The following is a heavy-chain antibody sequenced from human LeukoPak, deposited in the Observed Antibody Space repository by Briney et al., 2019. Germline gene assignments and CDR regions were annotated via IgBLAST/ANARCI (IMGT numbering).Heavy chain of an antibody. CDR3: ARAGDCSGGSCYSGRYYYCGMDV. Sequence: ASVKVSCKASGGTFSSYAISWVRQAPGQGLEWMGRIIPILGIANYAQKFQGRVTITADKSTSTAYMELSSLRSEDTAVYYCARAGDCSGGSCYSGRYYYCGMDVWGQGTTVTVSS. D-gene: IGHD2-15*01. CDR1: GGTFSSYA. CDR2: IIPILGIA. V-gene: IGHV1-69*04. J-gene: IGHJ6*02.